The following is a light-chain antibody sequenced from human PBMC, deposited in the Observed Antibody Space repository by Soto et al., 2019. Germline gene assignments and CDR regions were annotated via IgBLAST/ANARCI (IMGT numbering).Light chain of an antibody. J-gene: IGKJ2*01. CDR2: EAS. CDR1: QSISSW. CDR3: QQYNSYPYT. V-gene: IGKV1-5*03. Sequence: DIQMTQSPSTLSASVGDRVTITCRASQSISSWLAWYQQKRGKAPKFLIYEASSLETGVPSRFSGSGSGTEFTLTVSSLQADDFATYYCQQYNSYPYTFGQGTKLEIK.